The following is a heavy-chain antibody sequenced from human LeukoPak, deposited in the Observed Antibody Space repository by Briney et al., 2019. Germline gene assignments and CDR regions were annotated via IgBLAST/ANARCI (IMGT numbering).Heavy chain of an antibody. Sequence: PGGSLRLSYAASGFTFSSYGMHWVRQAPGKGLEWVAFIRYDGSNKYYADSVKGRFTISRDNSKNTLYLQMNSLRAEDTAVYYCAKVRFLEWLLKDYWGQGTLVTVSS. CDR3: AKVRFLEWLLKDY. J-gene: IGHJ4*02. V-gene: IGHV3-30*02. D-gene: IGHD3-3*01. CDR2: IRYDGSNK. CDR1: GFTFSSYG.